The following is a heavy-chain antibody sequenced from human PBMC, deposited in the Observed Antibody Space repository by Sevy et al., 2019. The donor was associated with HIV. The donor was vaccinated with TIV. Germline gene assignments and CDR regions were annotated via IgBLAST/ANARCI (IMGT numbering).Heavy chain of an antibody. V-gene: IGHV3-7*01. J-gene: IGHJ6*02. CDR2: IKQDGSEK. CDR1: GFTFSSYD. CDR3: ARVDLGYGDYYGGANYYYGMDV. Sequence: GGSLRLSCAASGFTFSSYDMSWVRQAPGKGLEWVANIKQDGSEKYYVDSVKGRFTISRDNAKNSLYLQMNSLRAEDTAVYYCARVDLGYGDYYGGANYYYGMDVWGQGTTVTVSS. D-gene: IGHD4-17*01.